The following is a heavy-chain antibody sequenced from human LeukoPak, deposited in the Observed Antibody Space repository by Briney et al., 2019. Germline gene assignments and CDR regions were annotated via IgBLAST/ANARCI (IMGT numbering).Heavy chain of an antibody. D-gene: IGHD4-17*01. V-gene: IGHV3-48*03. CDR1: GFTFSNYE. CDR3: ARDAPGTVTNDY. Sequence: PGGSLRLSCAASGFTFSNYEMNWVRQAPGKGLEWVSYINTAGSTIYYADSVKGRFTISRDNSKNSLYLQMSSLRAEDTAVYYCARDAPGTVTNDYWGQGTLVTVPS. J-gene: IGHJ4*02. CDR2: INTAGSTI.